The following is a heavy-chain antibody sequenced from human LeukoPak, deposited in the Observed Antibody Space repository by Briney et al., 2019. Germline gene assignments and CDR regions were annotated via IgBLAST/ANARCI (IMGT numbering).Heavy chain of an antibody. CDR3: AREIGGYASGSYYNGMFDY. CDR2: IYYSGST. CDR1: GGSISTYF. J-gene: IGHJ4*02. V-gene: IGHV4-59*01. D-gene: IGHD3-10*01. Sequence: SETLSLTCTVSGGSISTYFWSWIRQPPGKGLEWIGYIYYSGSTNYNPSLKSRVTISVDTSKNQFSLNLSSVTAADTAVYYCAREIGGYASGSYYNGMFDYWGQGTLVTVSS.